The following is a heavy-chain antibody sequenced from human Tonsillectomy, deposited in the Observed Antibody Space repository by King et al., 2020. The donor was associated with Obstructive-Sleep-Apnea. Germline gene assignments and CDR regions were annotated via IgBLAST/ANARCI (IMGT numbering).Heavy chain of an antibody. CDR1: GASLSSSSYY. CDR3: GGNEGEYGTFAPLDY. V-gene: IGHV4-39*07. D-gene: IGHD6-6*01. J-gene: IGHJ4*02. Sequence: QLQESGPGLLKPSETLSLTCTVSGASLSSSSYYWGWIRQPPGKGLEWIGNIFYSGSTYYNPSLKSRVTISVDTSKNQFSLKLRSVTAADTAFYYCGGNEGEYGTFAPLDYRGQGTLVTVPS. CDR2: IFYSGST.